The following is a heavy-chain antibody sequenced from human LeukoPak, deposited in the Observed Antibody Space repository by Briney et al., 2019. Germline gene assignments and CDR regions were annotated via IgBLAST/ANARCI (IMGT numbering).Heavy chain of an antibody. D-gene: IGHD1-26*01. CDR2: IDPNSGDT. J-gene: IGHJ4*02. CDR3: AREIARGGSYFDY. V-gene: IGHV1-2*06. Sequence: ASLRVSCKASGYTFTGYYVHWVRQAPGQGLEWMGQIDPNSGDTRYEQKFQDRVTMTWDRSITTAYMELSSLRSGDTAMYFCAREIARGGSYFDYWGQGTLVTVSS. CDR1: GYTFTGYY.